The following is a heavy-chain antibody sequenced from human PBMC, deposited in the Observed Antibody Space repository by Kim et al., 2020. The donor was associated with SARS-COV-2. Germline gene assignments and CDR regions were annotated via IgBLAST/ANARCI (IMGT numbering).Heavy chain of an antibody. V-gene: IGHV3-48*01. D-gene: IGHD3-16*01. CDR2: SSRSTR. Sequence: SSRSTRYCADSVKGRFPIPRETAKNSLYLQMNSLRAEDTAVYYCAVGGGDYWGQGTLVTVSS. CDR3: AVGGGDY. J-gene: IGHJ4*02.